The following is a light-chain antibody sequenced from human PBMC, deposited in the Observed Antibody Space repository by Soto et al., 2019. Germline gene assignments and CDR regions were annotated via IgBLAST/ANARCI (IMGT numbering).Light chain of an antibody. CDR3: QQFDDVPYS. J-gene: IGKJ2*03. CDR2: DAY. CDR1: QDITNF. Sequence: DIQMTQSPSSLSASVGDRVTITCQASQDITNFLNWYQQKPGKAPKLLIYDAYSLQTGVPSRFSGSGYGTDFSFTISSLQPEDIATYHCQQFDDVPYSFGQGTKVAIK. V-gene: IGKV1-33*01.